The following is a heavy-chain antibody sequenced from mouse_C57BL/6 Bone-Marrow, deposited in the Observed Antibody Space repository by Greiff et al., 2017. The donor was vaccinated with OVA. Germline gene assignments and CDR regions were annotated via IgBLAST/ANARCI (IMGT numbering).Heavy chain of an antibody. Sequence: EVKLVESGGDLVKPGGSLKLSCAASGFTFSSYGMSWVRQTPDKRLEWVATISSGGSYTSYPDSVKGRFTISRDKAKNTLYLQMSSLKSEDTAMYYCARPWVFDYWGQGTTLTVSS. D-gene: IGHD4-1*01. CDR2: ISSGGSYT. CDR1: GFTFSSYG. J-gene: IGHJ2*01. CDR3: ARPWVFDY. V-gene: IGHV5-6*01.